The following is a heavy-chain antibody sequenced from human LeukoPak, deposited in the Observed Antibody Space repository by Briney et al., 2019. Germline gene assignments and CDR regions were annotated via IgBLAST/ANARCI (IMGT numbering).Heavy chain of an antibody. CDR3: AKAVDVSGSYGYFDY. D-gene: IGHD3-10*01. J-gene: IGHJ4*02. Sequence: PGGSLRLSCAASGFIFSTYGMHWVRQAPGKGLEWVAFIQFDGSDKYYADSVKGRFTISRDNSKNTLYLQMNSLRAEDTAVYYCAKAVDVSGSYGYFDYWGQGTLVTVSS. CDR1: GFIFSTYG. V-gene: IGHV3-30*02. CDR2: IQFDGSDK.